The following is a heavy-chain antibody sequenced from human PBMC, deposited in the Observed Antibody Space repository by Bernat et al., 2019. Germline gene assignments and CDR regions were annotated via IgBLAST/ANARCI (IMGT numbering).Heavy chain of an antibody. CDR3: ALPGGGEYCTSNRCSLDY. J-gene: IGHJ4*02. D-gene: IGHD2-2*01. V-gene: IGHV3-33*01. CDR1: GFTFSTFG. Sequence: QVQLVESGGGVVQPGSSLRLSCAASGFTFSTFGMHWVRQAPGKGLEWVAAISYDGGNQYYGDSVKGRFTVSRDNSKNALYLQMTSLRVEDTAVYYRALPGGGEYCTSNRCSLDYLGQGTLVTVSS. CDR2: ISYDGGNQ.